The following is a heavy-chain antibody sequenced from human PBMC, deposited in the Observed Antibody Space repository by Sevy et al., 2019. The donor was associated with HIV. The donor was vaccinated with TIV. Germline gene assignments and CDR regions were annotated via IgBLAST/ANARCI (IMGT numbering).Heavy chain of an antibody. V-gene: IGHV6-1*01. Sequence: SQTLSLTCAISGDSVSSNSAAWNWIRQSPSRGLEWLGRKYYRSKWYNDYEVSVKSRITINPGTSKNQFSMHLNSVTPEETDVYYCARDPYSSGSYYDYWGQGTLVTVSS. CDR3: ARDPYSSGSYYDY. CDR2: KYYRSKWYN. CDR1: GDSVSSNSAA. D-gene: IGHD3-10*01. J-gene: IGHJ4*02.